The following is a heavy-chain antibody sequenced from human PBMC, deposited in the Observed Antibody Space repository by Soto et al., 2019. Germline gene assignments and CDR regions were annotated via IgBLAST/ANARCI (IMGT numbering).Heavy chain of an antibody. CDR1: GGSISSGGYY. Sequence: SETLSLTCTVSGGSISSGGYYWSWIRQHPGKGLEWIGYIYYSGSTYYNPSLKSRVTISVDTSKNQFSLKLSSVTAADTAVYYCARGNHTYYDFWSGYLPDYWGQGTLVTVSS. V-gene: IGHV4-31*03. D-gene: IGHD3-3*01. J-gene: IGHJ4*02. CDR2: IYYSGST. CDR3: ARGNHTYYDFWSGYLPDY.